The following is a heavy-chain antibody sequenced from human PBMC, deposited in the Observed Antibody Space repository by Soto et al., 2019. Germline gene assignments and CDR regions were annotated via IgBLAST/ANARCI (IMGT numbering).Heavy chain of an antibody. CDR3: ARKSSSSSWFDP. J-gene: IGHJ5*02. V-gene: IGHV1-18*01. Sequence: QVLLVQSGAEVKKPGASVKVSGKASGYTFSNYGISWVRQAPGQGLEWMGWISGYNGNTNYAQNLQGRVTMTTDPSTRTAYMDVRSLRSDDTAVYYCARKSSSSSWFDPWGQGTLVTVSS. D-gene: IGHD6-6*01. CDR2: ISGYNGNT. CDR1: GYTFSNYG.